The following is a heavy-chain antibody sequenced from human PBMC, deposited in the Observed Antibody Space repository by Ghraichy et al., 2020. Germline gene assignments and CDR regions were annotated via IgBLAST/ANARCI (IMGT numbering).Heavy chain of an antibody. Sequence: SETLSLTCTVSGGSISSYYWSWIRHPPGKGLEWIGYIYYSGSTNYNPSLKSRVTISVDTSKNQFSLKLSSVTAADTAVYYCARVVDVGTSPLYFYYYYGMDVWGQGTTFTVSS. CDR2: IYYSGST. V-gene: IGHV4-59*01. CDR3: ARVVDVGTSPLYFYYYYGMDV. J-gene: IGHJ6*02. D-gene: IGHD2-2*01. CDR1: GGSISSYY.